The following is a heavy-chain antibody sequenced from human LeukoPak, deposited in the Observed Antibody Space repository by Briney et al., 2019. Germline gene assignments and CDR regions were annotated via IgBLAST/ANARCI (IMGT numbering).Heavy chain of an antibody. CDR3: VKDPFPAHSGWYWDY. CDR1: GFTFSTYA. CDR2: ISSDGGST. J-gene: IGHJ4*02. D-gene: IGHD6-19*01. V-gene: IGHV3-64D*06. Sequence: GGSLRLSCSASGFTFSTYAMQWVRQAPGKGLEFVSGISSDGGSTSYADSVKGRFTISRDNSKNTLYLQMSSLRAEDTAVYYCVKDPFPAHSGWYWDYWGQGTLVTVSS.